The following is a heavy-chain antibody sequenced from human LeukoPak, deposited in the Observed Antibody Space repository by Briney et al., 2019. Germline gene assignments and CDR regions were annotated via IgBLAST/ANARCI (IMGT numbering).Heavy chain of an antibody. CDR3: ARLRWFGELLPYYYYMDV. J-gene: IGHJ6*03. CDR2: INHSGST. Sequence: SETLSLTCAVYGGSFSGYYWSWIRQPPGKGLEWIGEINHSGSTNYNPSLKSRVTISVDTSKNQFTLKLSSVTAADAAVYYCARLRWFGELLPYYYYMDVWGKGTTVTISS. D-gene: IGHD3-10*01. CDR1: GGSFSGYY. V-gene: IGHV4-34*01.